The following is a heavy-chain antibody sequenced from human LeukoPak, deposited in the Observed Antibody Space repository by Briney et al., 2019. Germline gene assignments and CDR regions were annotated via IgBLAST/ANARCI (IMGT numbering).Heavy chain of an antibody. CDR1: GGSFSGYY. J-gene: IGHJ4*02. CDR2: INHSGST. Sequence: PSETLSLTCAVYGGSFSGYYWSWIRQPPGKGLEWIGEINHSGSTNYNPSLKSRVTISVDTSKNQFSLKLSSVTAADTAVYYCARGARWLRIFDYWGQGTLVTVSS. V-gene: IGHV4-34*01. CDR3: ARGARWLRIFDY. D-gene: IGHD5-24*01.